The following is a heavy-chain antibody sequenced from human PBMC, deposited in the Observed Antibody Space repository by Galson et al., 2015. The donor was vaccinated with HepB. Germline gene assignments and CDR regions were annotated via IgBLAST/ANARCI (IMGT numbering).Heavy chain of an antibody. CDR2: ITDSGGNT. J-gene: IGHJ5*02. Sequence: SLRLSCAASGFTFSRYAMTWVRQAPGKGLEWVSRITDSGGNTEYADSVKGRFTISRDNSKNTLYLHMNSLRAEDTAIYYCVKDLIALAGSRGRGLDPWGQGTLVTVSS. CDR1: GFTFSRYA. V-gene: IGHV3-23*01. D-gene: IGHD6-19*01. CDR3: VKDLIALAGSRGRGLDP.